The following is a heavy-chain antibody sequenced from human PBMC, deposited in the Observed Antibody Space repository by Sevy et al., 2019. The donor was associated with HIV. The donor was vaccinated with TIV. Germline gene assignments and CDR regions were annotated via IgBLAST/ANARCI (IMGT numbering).Heavy chain of an antibody. Sequence: GGSLRLSCTASGFTFGDYDMSWFRQAPGKGLEWVGFIRSKAYGGTTEYAASVKGRFTISRDDSKSIAYLQMNSLKTEDTAVYYCTRDFSSGWYRYYFDYWGQGTLVTVSS. CDR1: GFTFGDYD. V-gene: IGHV3-49*03. CDR3: TRDFSSGWYRYYFDY. J-gene: IGHJ4*02. D-gene: IGHD6-19*01. CDR2: IRSKAYGGTT.